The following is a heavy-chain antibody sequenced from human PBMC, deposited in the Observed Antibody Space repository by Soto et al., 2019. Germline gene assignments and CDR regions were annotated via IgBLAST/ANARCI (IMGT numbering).Heavy chain of an antibody. D-gene: IGHD2-15*01. J-gene: IGHJ5*02. CDR2: IYHNGNT. Sequence: QVQLQESGPGLVKPSQTLSVTCTVSGGPIATGGYYWSWIRHHPGKGLEWIGYIYHNGNTYYNPSHRRRVSLSIDTSKNLFSLNLTSVTAADTAVYYSATSAHRMAGFDPWGQGTLVTVSS. CDR3: ATSAHRMAGFDP. CDR1: GGPIATGGYY. V-gene: IGHV4-31*03.